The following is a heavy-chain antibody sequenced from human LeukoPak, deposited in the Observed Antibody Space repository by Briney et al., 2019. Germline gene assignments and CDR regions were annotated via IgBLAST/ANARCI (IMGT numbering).Heavy chain of an antibody. D-gene: IGHD5-18*01. CDR3: ARVFGYNYGYYFDY. Sequence: PGGSLRLSCAASGFTFSSNWMHWVRQAPGKGLVWASRIDSDGSRTSYADSVKGRFTISRDNAKNTLYLQMNSLRAEDTAVYYCARVFGYNYGYYFDYWGQGTQVTVSS. V-gene: IGHV3-74*01. CDR1: GFTFSSNW. CDR2: IDSDGSRT. J-gene: IGHJ4*02.